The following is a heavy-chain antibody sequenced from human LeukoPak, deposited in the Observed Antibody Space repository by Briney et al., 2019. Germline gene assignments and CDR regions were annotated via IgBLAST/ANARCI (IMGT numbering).Heavy chain of an antibody. CDR3: ATDGSGSYPLYYFDF. CDR2: IIPIFGTA. Sequence: GASVKVSCKASGGTFSSYAISWVRQAPGQGLEWMGGIIPIFGTANYAQKFQGRVTITADESTSTAYMELSRLNSDDTAVYYCATDGSGSYPLYYFDFWGQGTLVTVSS. D-gene: IGHD3-10*01. CDR1: GGTFSSYA. V-gene: IGHV1-69*13. J-gene: IGHJ4*02.